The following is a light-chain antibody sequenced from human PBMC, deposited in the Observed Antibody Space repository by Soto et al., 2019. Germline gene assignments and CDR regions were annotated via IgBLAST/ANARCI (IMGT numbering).Light chain of an antibody. J-gene: IGKJ2*01. V-gene: IGKV3-15*01. CDR1: QSVSSN. Sequence: EILMTQSPATLSVSPGERATLSCRASQSVSSNLAWYQQKPGQAPRLLIFGASRRATGIPVRFSGSGSGTEFTLTISSLQSEDFAVYYCQQYNNWPPYTFGRGTKVEIK. CDR2: GAS. CDR3: QQYNNWPPYT.